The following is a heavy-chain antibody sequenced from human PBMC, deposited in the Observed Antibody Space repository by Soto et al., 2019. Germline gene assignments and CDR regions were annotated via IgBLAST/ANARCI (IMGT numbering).Heavy chain of an antibody. J-gene: IGHJ2*01. Sequence: EVQLLESGGGLVQPGGSLRLSCAASGFTFSSYAMSWVRQAPGKGLEWVSAISGSGGSTYYADSVKGRFTISRDNSKNTLYLQMNSLRAEDTAVYYCAKDRAAARPVHWGFFDLWGRGTLVTVSS. V-gene: IGHV3-23*01. D-gene: IGHD6-6*01. CDR1: GFTFSSYA. CDR2: ISGSGGST. CDR3: AKDRAAARPVHWGFFDL.